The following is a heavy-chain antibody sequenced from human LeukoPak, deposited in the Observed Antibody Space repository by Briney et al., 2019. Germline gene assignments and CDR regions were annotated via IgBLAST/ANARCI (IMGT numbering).Heavy chain of an antibody. Sequence: GASVKVSCKASGYTFTSYGISWVRQAPGQGLEWMGWISAYSGNTNYAQKLQGRVTMTTDTSTSTAYMELRSLRSDDTAVYYCASAYSLTGTYDYWGQGTLVTVSS. CDR1: GYTFTSYG. J-gene: IGHJ4*02. CDR2: ISAYSGNT. CDR3: ASAYSLTGTYDY. D-gene: IGHD1-20*01. V-gene: IGHV1-18*01.